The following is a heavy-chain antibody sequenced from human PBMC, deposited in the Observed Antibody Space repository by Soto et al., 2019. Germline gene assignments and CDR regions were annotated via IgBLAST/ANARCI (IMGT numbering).Heavy chain of an antibody. V-gene: IGHV1-58*01. D-gene: IGHD6-19*01. Sequence: GASVKVSCKASGFTFTSSAVQWVRQARGQRLEWIGWIVVGSGNINYAQKFQGRVTITADKSTSTAYMELSSLRSEDTAVYYCARVVGAAVAPAFDIWGQGTMVTVSS. CDR1: GFTFTSSA. CDR3: ARVVGAAVAPAFDI. CDR2: IVVGSGNI. J-gene: IGHJ3*02.